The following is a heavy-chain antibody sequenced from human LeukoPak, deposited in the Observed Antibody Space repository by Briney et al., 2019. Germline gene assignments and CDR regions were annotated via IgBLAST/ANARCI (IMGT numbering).Heavy chain of an antibody. CDR1: GLIVSSNY. V-gene: IGHV3-53*03. CDR2: LYSGGSI. J-gene: IGHJ4*02. Sequence: GGSLRLSCAASGLIVSSNYMSWVRQAPGKGLEWVSALYSGGSIYYADSVKGRFTISRDNAKNSLYLQLNSLRAEDTAVYYCARASASYFDYWGQGTLVTVSS. CDR3: ARASASYFDY.